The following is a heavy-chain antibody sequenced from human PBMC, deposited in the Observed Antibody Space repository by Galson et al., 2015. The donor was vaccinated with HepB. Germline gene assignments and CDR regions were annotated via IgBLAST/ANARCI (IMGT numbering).Heavy chain of an antibody. D-gene: IGHD2-15*01. V-gene: IGHV3-30*18. CDR3: AKSAGGGIDY. CDR2: ISYDGSNK. Sequence: SLRLSCAASGFTFSSYGMHWVRQAPGKGLEWVAVISYDGSNKYYADSVKGRFTISRDNSKNTLYLQMNSLRAEDTAVYYCAKSAGGGIDYWGQGTLVTVSS. J-gene: IGHJ4*02. CDR1: GFTFSSYG.